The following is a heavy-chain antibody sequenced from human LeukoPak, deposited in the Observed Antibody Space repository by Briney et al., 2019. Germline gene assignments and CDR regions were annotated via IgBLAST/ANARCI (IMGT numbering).Heavy chain of an antibody. CDR2: IYSGGST. CDR3: ARDVQGMARGVIERRYYYYMDV. D-gene: IGHD3-10*01. J-gene: IGHJ6*03. V-gene: IGHV3-66*02. Sequence: GGSLRLXCAASGFTVSSNYMSWVRQAPGKGLEWVSVIYSGGSTCYADSVKGRFTISRDNSKNTLYLQMNSLRAEDTAVYYCARDVQGMARGVIERRYYYYMDVWGKGTTVTVSS. CDR1: GFTVSSNY.